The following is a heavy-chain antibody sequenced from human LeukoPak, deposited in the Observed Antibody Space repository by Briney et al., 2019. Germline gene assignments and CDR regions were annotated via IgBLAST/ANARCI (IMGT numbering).Heavy chain of an antibody. CDR3: ARVSPSGVWDV. D-gene: IGHD3-10*01. CDR2: IYTTGSS. Sequence: SQTLSLTCTVSGGSISGINYYWTWIRQPAGKGLEWIGRIYTTGSSNYNPSLKSQVTISVDTSNNQFSLKLSSVTAADTAVYYCARVSPSGVWDVWGQGTTVTVSS. J-gene: IGHJ6*02. CDR1: GGSISGINYY. V-gene: IGHV4-61*02.